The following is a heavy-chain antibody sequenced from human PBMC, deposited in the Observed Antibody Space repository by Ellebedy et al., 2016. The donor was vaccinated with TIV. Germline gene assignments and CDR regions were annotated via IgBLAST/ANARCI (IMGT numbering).Heavy chain of an antibody. CDR2: ISGSGGGT. J-gene: IGHJ5*02. V-gene: IGHV3-23*01. D-gene: IGHD3-22*01. CDR1: GFTLSTYA. Sequence: GGSLRLSCAASGFTLSTYAMSWVRQAPGKGLEWVSGISGSGGGTYYADSVKGRFTVSRDKSKNTLYLQMNSLRVEDTAVYYCAKAYSSGYYVGWFDLWGQGTLVTVSS. CDR3: AKAYSSGYYVGWFDL.